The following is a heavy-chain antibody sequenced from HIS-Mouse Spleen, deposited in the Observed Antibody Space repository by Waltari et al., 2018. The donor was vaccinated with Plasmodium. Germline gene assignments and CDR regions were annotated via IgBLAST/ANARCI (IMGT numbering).Heavy chain of an antibody. CDR1: GGSFSGYS. D-gene: IGHD2-15*01. CDR2: INHSGST. Sequence: QVQLQQWGAGLLKPSETLSLTCAVYGGSFSGYSCTWIRQPPGKGLAWIGEINHSGSTNYNPSLKSRVTISVDTSKNQFSLKLSSVTAADTAVYYCARLVVVASKDSYWGQGTLVTVSS. V-gene: IGHV4-34*01. CDR3: ARLVVVASKDSY. J-gene: IGHJ4*02.